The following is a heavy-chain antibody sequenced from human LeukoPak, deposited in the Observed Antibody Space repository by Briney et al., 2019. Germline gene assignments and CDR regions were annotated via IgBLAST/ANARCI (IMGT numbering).Heavy chain of an antibody. CDR2: ISGSGSST. D-gene: IGHD6-13*01. CDR3: AKDVYSSSWYPYYYYGMDV. Sequence: GGSLRLSCAASGFTFSSYAMSWVRQAPGKGLEWVSAISGSGSSTYYADSVKGRFTISRDNSKNTLYLQMNSLRAEDTAVYYCAKDVYSSSWYPYYYYGMDVWGQGTTVTVSS. V-gene: IGHV3-23*01. J-gene: IGHJ6*02. CDR1: GFTFSSYA.